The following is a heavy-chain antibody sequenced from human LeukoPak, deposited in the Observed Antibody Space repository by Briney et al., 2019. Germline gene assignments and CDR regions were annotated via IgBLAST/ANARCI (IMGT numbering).Heavy chain of an antibody. D-gene: IGHD2-2*02. CDR2: MNPNSGNT. Sequence: ASVKVSCKASGYTFTSYDINWVRQATGQGLEWMGCMNPNSGNTGFAQKFQGRVTMTRNTSRSTAYMELSSLRSEDTAVYYCARGGGYCSSTSCYKGNYYYYGMDVWGQGTTVTVSS. CDR1: GYTFTSYD. CDR3: ARGGGYCSSTSCYKGNYYYYGMDV. V-gene: IGHV1-8*01. J-gene: IGHJ6*02.